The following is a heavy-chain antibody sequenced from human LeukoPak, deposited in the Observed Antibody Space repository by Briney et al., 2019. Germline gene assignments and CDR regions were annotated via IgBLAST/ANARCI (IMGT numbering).Heavy chain of an antibody. CDR1: GFTFSNFA. D-gene: IGHD6-13*01. CDR2: IVGSSST. J-gene: IGHJ4*02. Sequence: GGSLRHSCAASGFTFSNFAMTWVRQAPGRGLEWVSSIVGSSSTYYADSLKGRFTISRDNAKNSLYLQMNSLRAEDTAVYYCARIGAGSSRDYWGQGTLVTVSS. V-gene: IGHV3-21*01. CDR3: ARIGAGSSRDY.